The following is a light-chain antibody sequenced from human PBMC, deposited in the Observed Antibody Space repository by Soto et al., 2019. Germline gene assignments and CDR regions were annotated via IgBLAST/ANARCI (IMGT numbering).Light chain of an antibody. V-gene: IGKV3-20*01. CDR3: QQYDSSLYT. Sequence: EIVLTQSPGTLSLSPGERATLSCRASQSVSSSYLAWYQQKPGQAPRLLIYAASSRATGIPDRFSGSGSGTDFTLTIRRLEPEDFAVYYCQQYDSSLYTFGQGTKLEIK. CDR2: AAS. CDR1: QSVSSSY. J-gene: IGKJ2*01.